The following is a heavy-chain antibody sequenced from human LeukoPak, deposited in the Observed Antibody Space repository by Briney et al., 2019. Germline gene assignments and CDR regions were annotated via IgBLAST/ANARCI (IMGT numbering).Heavy chain of an antibody. CDR3: TRVGDGYPY. D-gene: IGHD5-24*01. CDR1: GYIFTAYY. J-gene: IGHJ4*02. V-gene: IGHV1-2*02. Sequence: GASVEVSCKASGYIFTAYYLHWVRQAPGQGPEWMGWIKANSGNTNYAQKFQGRVTMTRDTSISTVYMELSRLTSDDTAVYYCTRVGDGYPYWGQGTLVTVSS. CDR2: IKANSGNT.